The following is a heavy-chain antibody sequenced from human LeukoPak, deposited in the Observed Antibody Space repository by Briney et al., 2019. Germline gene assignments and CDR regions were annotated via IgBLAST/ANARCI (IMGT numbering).Heavy chain of an antibody. CDR3: ARDEGQQFDY. V-gene: IGHV3-11*04. CDR2: ISTSGSSI. CDR1: GFTFSDYS. D-gene: IGHD6-13*01. J-gene: IGHJ4*02. Sequence: GGSLRLSCAASGFTFSDYSMNWIRQAPGKGLEWVSYISTSGSSIYYADSVKGRFTISRDNAKNSLYLQMNSLGADDTAVYYCARDEGQQFDYWGQGTLVTVSS.